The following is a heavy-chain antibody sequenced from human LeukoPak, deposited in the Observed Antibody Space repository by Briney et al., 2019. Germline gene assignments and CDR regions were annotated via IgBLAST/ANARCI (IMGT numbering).Heavy chain of an antibody. CDR2: FDPEDGET. J-gene: IGHJ4*02. V-gene: IGHV1-24*01. Sequence: ASVKVSCKVSGCTLTELSMHWVRQAPGKGLEWMGGFDPEDGETIYAQKFQGRVTMTEDTSTDTAYMELSSLRSEDTAVYYCARNGDSSGWYDMDYWGQGTLVTVSS. CDR1: GCTLTELS. CDR3: ARNGDSSGWYDMDY. D-gene: IGHD6-19*01.